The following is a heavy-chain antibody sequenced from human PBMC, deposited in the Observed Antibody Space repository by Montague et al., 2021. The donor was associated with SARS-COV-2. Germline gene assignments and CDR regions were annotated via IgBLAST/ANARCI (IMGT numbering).Heavy chain of an antibody. CDR2: APYTGHS. J-gene: IGHJ3*02. V-gene: IGHV4-59*01. CDR3: ARDTFYYGSDSYYVDTFDM. D-gene: IGHD3-10*01. Sequence: SETLSLTCTVSGGSITSNWWSWIRQPPGKGLEWVGYAPYTGHSRSNPXXXSRDFISVDTSKNQVSLKLSSVTATDTAVYYCARDTFYYGSDSYYVDTFDMWGQGTMVTVSS. CDR1: GGSITSNW.